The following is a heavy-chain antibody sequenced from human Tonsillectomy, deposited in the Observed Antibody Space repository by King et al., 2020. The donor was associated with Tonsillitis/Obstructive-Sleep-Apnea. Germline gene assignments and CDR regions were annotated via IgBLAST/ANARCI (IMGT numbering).Heavy chain of an antibody. CDR2: IIPIFGTA. Sequence: QLVQSGAEVKKPGSSVKVSCKASGGTFSSYAISWVRQAPGQGLEWMGGIIPIFGTANYARKFQGRVTITADESASTAYMELSSLRSEDTAVYYCAREDRDTPMVPFDYWGQGTLVTVSS. V-gene: IGHV1-69*01. J-gene: IGHJ4*02. D-gene: IGHD5-18*01. CDR3: AREDRDTPMVPFDY. CDR1: GGTFSSYA.